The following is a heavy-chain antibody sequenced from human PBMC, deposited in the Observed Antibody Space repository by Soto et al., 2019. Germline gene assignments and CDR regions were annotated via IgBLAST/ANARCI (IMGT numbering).Heavy chain of an antibody. Sequence: PSETLSLTCAVYGGSFSGYYWSWIRQPPGKGLEWIGEINHSGYTNYNPSLESRVTISVDTSKSQFSLKLSSVTAADTAVYYCARGLPGLGYCSSNNCPHGYPYYFDYWGQGTLVTVSS. V-gene: IGHV4-34*01. CDR3: ARGLPGLGYCSSNNCPHGYPYYFDY. CDR2: INHSGYT. D-gene: IGHD2-2*01. J-gene: IGHJ4*02. CDR1: GGSFSGYY.